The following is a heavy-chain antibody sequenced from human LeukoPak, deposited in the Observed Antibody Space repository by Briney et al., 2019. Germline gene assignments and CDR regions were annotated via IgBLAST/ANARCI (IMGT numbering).Heavy chain of an antibody. Sequence: SETLSLTCAVSGGSISSSNWWSWVRQPPGKGLEWIGYIYYSGSTNYNPSLKSRVTISVDTSKNQFSLKLSSVTAADTAVYYCARVPGGALNWFDPWGQGTLVTVSS. V-gene: IGHV4-4*02. D-gene: IGHD1-1*01. J-gene: IGHJ5*02. CDR1: GGSISSSNW. CDR2: IYYSGST. CDR3: ARVPGGALNWFDP.